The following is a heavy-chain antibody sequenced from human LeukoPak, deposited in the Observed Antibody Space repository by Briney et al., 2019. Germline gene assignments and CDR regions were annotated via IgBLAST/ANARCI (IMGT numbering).Heavy chain of an antibody. V-gene: IGHV4-61*02. D-gene: IGHD5/OR15-5a*01. J-gene: IGHJ6*03. Sequence: SQTLSLTCTVSGGSISSGSDFWSWIRQPAGKGLEWSGRIYTSGSTNYNPSLKSRVTISVDTSKNQFSLKLSSVTAADTAVYYCARDPSVYYYMDVWGKGTTVTVSS. CDR1: GGSISSGSDF. CDR3: ARDPSVYYYMDV. CDR2: IYTSGST.